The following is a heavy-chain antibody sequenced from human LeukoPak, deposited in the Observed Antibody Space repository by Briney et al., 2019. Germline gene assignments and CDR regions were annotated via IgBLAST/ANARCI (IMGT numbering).Heavy chain of an antibody. V-gene: IGHV1-18*01. CDR1: GYTFTSYG. CDR3: QRITIFGVVMDFDY. CDR2: ISADNDNT. J-gene: IGHJ4*02. D-gene: IGHD3-3*01. Sequence: ASVKVSCKASGYTFTSYGISWVRQAPGQGLEWMGWISADNDNTHYAQKFQGRVTMTTDTSTSTAHMEVRSLRSDDTAVYYCQRITIFGVVMDFDYWGQGTLVTVSS.